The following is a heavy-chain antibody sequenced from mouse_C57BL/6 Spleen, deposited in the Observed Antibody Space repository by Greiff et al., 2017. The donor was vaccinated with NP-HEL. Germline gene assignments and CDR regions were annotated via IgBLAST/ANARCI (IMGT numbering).Heavy chain of an antibody. CDR2: IDPSDSYT. CDR3: ARYGLSNYVAY. D-gene: IGHD2-5*01. Sequence: QVQLQQPGAELVKPGASVKLSCKASGYTFTSYWMQWVKQRPGQGLEWIGEIDPSDSYTTYNQKFKGKATLTVDTSSSTAYMQLSSLTSEDSAVYYCARYGLSNYVAYWGQGTLVTVSA. J-gene: IGHJ3*01. CDR1: GYTFTSYW. V-gene: IGHV1-50*01.